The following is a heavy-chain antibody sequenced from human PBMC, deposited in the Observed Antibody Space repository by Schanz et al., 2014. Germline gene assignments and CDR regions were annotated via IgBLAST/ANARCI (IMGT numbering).Heavy chain of an antibody. Sequence: VQLLESGGGLVQPGGSLRLSCAASGFTFSSYAMSWVRQAPGKGPEWVAAMSYDGSIKYYGDSVKGRFTISRDNSKNTLYLQMNSLRTEDTAVYYCASPSGYSDYGTYFDFWGQGTLVTVSS. CDR2: MSYDGSIK. J-gene: IGHJ4*02. D-gene: IGHD5-12*01. CDR3: ASPSGYSDYGTYFDF. CDR1: GFTFSSYA. V-gene: IGHV3-30*03.